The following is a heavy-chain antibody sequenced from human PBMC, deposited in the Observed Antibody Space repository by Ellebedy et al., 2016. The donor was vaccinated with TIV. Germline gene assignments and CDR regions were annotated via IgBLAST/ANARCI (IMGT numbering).Heavy chain of an antibody. Sequence: SVKVSCXASGGTFSSYAISWVRQAPGQGLEWMGGIIPIFGTANYAQKFQGRVTITADKSTSTAYMELSSLRSEDTAVYYCARDGGSGSYYYGMDVWGQGTTVTVSS. V-gene: IGHV1-69*06. J-gene: IGHJ6*02. D-gene: IGHD6-19*01. CDR2: IIPIFGTA. CDR1: GGTFSSYA. CDR3: ARDGGSGSYYYGMDV.